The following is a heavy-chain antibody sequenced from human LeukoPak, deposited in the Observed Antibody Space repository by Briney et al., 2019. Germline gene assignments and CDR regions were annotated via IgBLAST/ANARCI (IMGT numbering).Heavy chain of an antibody. CDR2: INPDGIKR. Sequence: GGSLRLSCAVSGLTFSSSWMDWVRQAPGKGLEWVASINPDGIKRYSADSVKGRFTISRDNARNSLYLQMDSLRVEDTAFYYCARDLAFSRLDYWGQGVLVAVSS. V-gene: IGHV3-7*01. J-gene: IGHJ4*02. D-gene: IGHD2/OR15-2a*01. CDR3: ARDLAFSRLDY. CDR1: GLTFSSSW.